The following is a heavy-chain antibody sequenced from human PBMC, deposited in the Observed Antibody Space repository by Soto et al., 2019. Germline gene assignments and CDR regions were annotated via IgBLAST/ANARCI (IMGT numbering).Heavy chain of an antibody. D-gene: IGHD2-21*02. CDR1: GGTFSSYA. CDR2: IIPIFGTA. V-gene: IGHV1-69*13. CDR3: ARDLAYCGGDCYYLNWFDP. Sequence: GASVKVSCKASGGTFSSYAISWVRQAPGQGLEWMGGIIPIFGTANYAQKFQGRVTITADESTSTAYMELSSLRSEDTAVCYCARDLAYCGGDCYYLNWFDPWGQGTLVTVSS. J-gene: IGHJ5*02.